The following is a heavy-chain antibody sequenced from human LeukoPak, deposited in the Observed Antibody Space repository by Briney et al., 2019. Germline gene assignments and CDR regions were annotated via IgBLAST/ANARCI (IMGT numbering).Heavy chain of an antibody. J-gene: IGHJ5*02. Sequence: GASVKVSCKASGYTFTSYGISWVRQAPGQGLEWMGWISAYNGNTNYAQKLQGRVTMTTDTSTSTAYMELSRLRSDDTAVYYCARNAPDLIILGPTIAAAGTYWFDPWGQGTLVTVSS. CDR1: GYTFTSYG. CDR3: ARNAPDLIILGPTIAAAGTYWFDP. D-gene: IGHD6-13*01. V-gene: IGHV1-18*01. CDR2: ISAYNGNT.